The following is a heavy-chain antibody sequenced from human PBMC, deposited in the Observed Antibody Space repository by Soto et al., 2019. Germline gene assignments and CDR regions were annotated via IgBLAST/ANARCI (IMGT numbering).Heavy chain of an antibody. V-gene: IGHV3-30-3*01. CDR1: GFTFSSYA. CDR2: ISYDGSNK. D-gene: IGHD4-17*01. Sequence: ESGGGVVQPGRSLRLSCAASGFTFSSYAMHWVRQAPGKGLEWVAVISYDGSNKYYADSVKGRFTISRDNSKNTLYLQMNSLRAEDTAVYYCARDGGGRYGDYEGGFDYWGQGTLVTVSS. CDR3: ARDGGGRYGDYEGGFDY. J-gene: IGHJ4*02.